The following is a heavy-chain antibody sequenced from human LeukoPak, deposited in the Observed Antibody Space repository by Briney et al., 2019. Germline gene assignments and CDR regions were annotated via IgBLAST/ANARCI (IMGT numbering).Heavy chain of an antibody. J-gene: IGHJ5*02. CDR1: GLNFNTHA. CDR3: AKAIGGRRLQPYL. V-gene: IGHV3-23*01. Sequence: GGSLRLSCEVSGLNFNTHAMNWVRQDPGKGLEWVSAVSHSGTDTYYADSVKGRFTISRDNSKNTLYLQMSSLRAEDTALYYCAKAIGGRRLQPYLWGQGTLVTVSS. D-gene: IGHD5-24*01. CDR2: VSHSGTDT.